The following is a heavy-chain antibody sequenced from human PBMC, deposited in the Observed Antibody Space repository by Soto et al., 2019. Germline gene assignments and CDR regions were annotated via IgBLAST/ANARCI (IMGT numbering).Heavy chain of an antibody. Sequence: SVKVSCKASGGTFSSYAISWVRQAPGQGLEWMGGIIPIFGTANYAQKFQGRVTITADESTSTAYMELSSLRSEDTAVYYCAREIGYCNNGVCYRYFDYWGQVTLVTVSS. CDR1: GGTFSSYA. J-gene: IGHJ4*02. D-gene: IGHD2-8*01. CDR2: IIPIFGTA. V-gene: IGHV1-69*13. CDR3: AREIGYCNNGVCYRYFDY.